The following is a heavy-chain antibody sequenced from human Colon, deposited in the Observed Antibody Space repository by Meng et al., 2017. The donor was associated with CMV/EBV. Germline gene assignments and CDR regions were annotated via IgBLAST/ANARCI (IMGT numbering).Heavy chain of an antibody. D-gene: IGHD3-22*01. V-gene: IGHV3-30*07. CDR2: ISFDASNK. Sequence: GGSLRLSCAASGFSISPYAMQWVRQAPGKGLEWVAVISFDASNKRYADSVKGRFTISRDNAENSLYLQMNSLRAEDTAVYYCARDDSSLPAYYYGMDVWGQGTTVTVSS. J-gene: IGHJ6*02. CDR3: ARDDSSLPAYYYGMDV. CDR1: GFSISPYA.